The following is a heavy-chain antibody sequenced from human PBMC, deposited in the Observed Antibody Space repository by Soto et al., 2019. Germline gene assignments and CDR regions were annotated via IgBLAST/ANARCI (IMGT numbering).Heavy chain of an antibody. D-gene: IGHD2-15*01. V-gene: IGHV3-30*18. CDR3: AKPANCSGGSCYFNWFDP. CDR1: GFTFSSYG. J-gene: IGHJ5*02. CDR2: ISYDGSNK. Sequence: HPGGSLRLSCAASGFTFSSYGMHWVRQAPGKGLEWVAVISYDGSNKYYADSVKGRFTISRDNSKNTLYLQMNSLRAEDTAVYYCAKPANCSGGSCYFNWFDPWGQGALVTVSS.